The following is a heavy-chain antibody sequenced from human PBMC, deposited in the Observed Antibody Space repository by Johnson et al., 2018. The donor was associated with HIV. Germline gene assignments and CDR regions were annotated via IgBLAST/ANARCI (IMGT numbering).Heavy chain of an antibody. CDR2: IKQDGNEK. V-gene: IGHV3-7*03. Sequence: VQLVESGGGLVQPGGSLRLSCAASGFSISTYWMSWVRQAPGKGLEWLANIKQDGNEKYYVGSVKGRVTISRDNAKNSLSLQMNRLTTEDTAVYYCARDLRVGPTDAFDIWGQGTLVTVSS. D-gene: IGHD1-26*01. J-gene: IGHJ3*02. CDR3: ARDLRVGPTDAFDI. CDR1: GFSISTYW.